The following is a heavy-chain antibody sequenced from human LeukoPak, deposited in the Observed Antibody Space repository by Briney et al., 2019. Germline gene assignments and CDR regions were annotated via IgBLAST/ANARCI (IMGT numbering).Heavy chain of an antibody. CDR1: GGTFSSYA. CDR3: ARGSSTGGATRDVLDY. Sequence: SVKVSCKASGGTFSSYAISWVRQAPGQGLEWMGGIIPIFGTANYAQKFQGRVTITTDESTSTAYMELSSLRSEDTAVYYCARGSSTGGATRDVLDYWGQGTLVTVSS. D-gene: IGHD1-26*01. J-gene: IGHJ4*02. CDR2: IIPIFGTA. V-gene: IGHV1-69*05.